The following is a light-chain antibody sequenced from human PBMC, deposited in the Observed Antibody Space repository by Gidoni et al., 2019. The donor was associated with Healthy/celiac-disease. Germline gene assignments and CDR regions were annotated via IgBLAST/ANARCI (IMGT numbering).Light chain of an antibody. J-gene: IGKJ4*01. CDR1: QSLSSY. Sequence: DIQMPQSPSSLSASVGDRVTITCRASQSLSSYLNWYQQKPGKAPKRLIYAASSLQSGVPARCRGSGAGTEFTLTISRLQPEDLATYYCQQSYSTPPLLTFGGGTKVEIK. CDR2: AAS. CDR3: QQSYSTPPLLT. V-gene: IGKV1-39*01.